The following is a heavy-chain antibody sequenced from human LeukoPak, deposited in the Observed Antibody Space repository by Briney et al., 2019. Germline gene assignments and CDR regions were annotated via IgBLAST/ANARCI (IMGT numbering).Heavy chain of an antibody. CDR2: MNPNSGNT. CDR3: AITKYSSGWNGSDAFDI. V-gene: IGHV1-8*01. D-gene: IGHD6-19*01. Sequence: PWASVKVSCKASGYTFTSYDINWVRQATGQGLEWMGWMNPNSGNTGYAQKFQGRVTMTRNTSISTAYMELSSLRSEDTAVYYCAITKYSSGWNGSDAFDIWGQGTMVTVSS. CDR1: GYTFTSYD. J-gene: IGHJ3*02.